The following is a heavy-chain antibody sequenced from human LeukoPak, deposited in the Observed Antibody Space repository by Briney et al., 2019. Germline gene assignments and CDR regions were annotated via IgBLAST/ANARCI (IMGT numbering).Heavy chain of an antibody. V-gene: IGHV3-64*03. Sequence: GGAVRLSCSGCGFTFSRYAMHWVRQAPGKGVEDVSAISSNGGRKYYADSVKGRFTISRENYKKTLYVQMSSLRDEDRDVYYCVQDRVLGLWFGELYYWGQATLLTVSS. CDR3: VQDRVLGLWFGELYY. J-gene: IGHJ4*02. CDR1: GFTFSRYA. CDR2: ISSNGGRK. D-gene: IGHD3-10*01.